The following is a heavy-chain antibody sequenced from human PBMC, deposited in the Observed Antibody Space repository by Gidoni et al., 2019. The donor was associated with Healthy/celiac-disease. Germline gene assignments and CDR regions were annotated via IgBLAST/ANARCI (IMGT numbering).Heavy chain of an antibody. J-gene: IGHJ4*02. CDR3: ARWGMYSSSWYGSY. D-gene: IGHD6-13*01. V-gene: IGHV4-59*08. Sequence: QVQLQASGPGLVKPSETLSLTCPVSGGSISSYYWSWIRQPPGKGLEWIGYIYYSGSTNYNPSLKSRVTISVDTSKNQFSLKLSSVTAADTAVYYCARWGMYSSSWYGSYWGQGTLVTVSS. CDR2: IYYSGST. CDR1: GGSISSYY.